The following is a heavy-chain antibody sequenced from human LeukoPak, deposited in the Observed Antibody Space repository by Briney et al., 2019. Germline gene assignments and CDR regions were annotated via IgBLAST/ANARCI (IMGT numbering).Heavy chain of an antibody. V-gene: IGHV4-59*08. CDR3: ASSTHSSWGQYYYGLDV. CDR2: VSYSGST. J-gene: IGHJ6*02. D-gene: IGHD6-13*01. CDR1: GASISNYY. Sequence: SETLSLTCTVSGASISNYYWIWIRQPPGRGLEWLGYVSYSGSTNDYNPSLKSRLTISVDTSKNQVSLKLSSLTAADTAVYYCASSTHSSWGQYYYGLDVWGQGTTVTVSS.